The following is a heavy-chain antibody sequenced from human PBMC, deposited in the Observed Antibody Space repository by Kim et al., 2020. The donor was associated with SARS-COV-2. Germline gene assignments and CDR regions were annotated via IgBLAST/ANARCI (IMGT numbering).Heavy chain of an antibody. V-gene: IGHV3-11*06. J-gene: IGHJ4*02. Sequence: RFTISRDNAKNSLYLQMNSLRAEDTAVYYCATRKDSRGYSYGYGPYYFDYWGQGTLVTVSS. CDR3: ATRKDSRGYSYGYGPYYFDY. D-gene: IGHD5-18*01.